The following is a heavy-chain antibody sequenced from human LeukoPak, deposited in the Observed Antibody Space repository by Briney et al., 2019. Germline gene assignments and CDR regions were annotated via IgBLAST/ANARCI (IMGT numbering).Heavy chain of an antibody. CDR1: GYRFSSYW. D-gene: IGHD5-12*01. CDR2: IYPDDSDT. V-gene: IGHV5-51*01. J-gene: IGHJ6*03. CDR3: ARSGSEEGYSFYYLDV. Sequence: GESLKISCKGSGYRFSSYWIGWVRQMPGKGLEWMGIIYPDDSDTRYSPSFQGQVTISADKSINTVYLQWGSLKASDTAMYYCARSGSEEGYSFYYLDVWGKGPTVTISS.